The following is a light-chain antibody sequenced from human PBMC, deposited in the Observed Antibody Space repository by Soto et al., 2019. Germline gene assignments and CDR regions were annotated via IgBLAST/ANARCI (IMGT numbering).Light chain of an antibody. CDR2: DAS. J-gene: IGKJ1*01. CDR3: QQYNSYSWT. Sequence: DIQMTQSPSSVSASVGDRVTITCRASQGISSWLAWYQQKPGKAPKLLIYDASSLESGVPSRFSGSGSGTEFTLTNSSLQPDDFATYYCQQYNSYSWTFGQGTKVEIK. V-gene: IGKV1-5*01. CDR1: QGISSW.